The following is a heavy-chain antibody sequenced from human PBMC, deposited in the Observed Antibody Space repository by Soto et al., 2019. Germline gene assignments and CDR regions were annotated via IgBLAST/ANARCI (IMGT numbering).Heavy chain of an antibody. CDR3: AGGRYGDY. D-gene: IGHD1-1*01. CDR1: GYTFTSYG. CDR2: ISAHNGNT. V-gene: IGHV1-18*01. J-gene: IGHJ4*02. Sequence: QVHLVQSGAEVKKPGASVKVSCKASGYTFTSYGITWVRQAPGQGLEWMGWISAHNGNTDYAQKLQGRVIVTRDTSTSTAYMELRGLRSDVRAVYYCAGGRYGDYWGQGALVIVSS.